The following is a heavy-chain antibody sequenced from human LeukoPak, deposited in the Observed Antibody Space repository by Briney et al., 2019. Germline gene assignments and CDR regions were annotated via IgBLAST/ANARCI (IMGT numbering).Heavy chain of an antibody. Sequence: GGSLRLSCAASGFTVSSNYMSWVRQAPGKGLEWVSTINWNGGSTGYADSVKGRFTISRDNAKNSLYLQMNSLRVEDTALYYCARDPYGDSYFDYWGQGTLVTVSS. J-gene: IGHJ4*02. CDR2: INWNGGST. D-gene: IGHD4-17*01. V-gene: IGHV3-20*04. CDR1: GFTVSSNY. CDR3: ARDPYGDSYFDY.